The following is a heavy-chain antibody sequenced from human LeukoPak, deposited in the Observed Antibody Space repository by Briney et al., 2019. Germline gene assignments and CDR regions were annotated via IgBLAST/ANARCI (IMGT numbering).Heavy chain of an antibody. J-gene: IGHJ1*01. Sequence: GGSLRLSCEASGFTFSRYWMHWVRQAPGKGLVWVSRKSDGKTNYADSVKGRFTISRDNAKNTVSLQMDSLRAEDMGVYYCARAPSEVGGYYPEYFRHWGQGTLVTVSS. CDR1: GFTFSRYW. CDR3: ARAPSEVGGYYPEYFRH. CDR2: KSDGKT. V-gene: IGHV3-74*01. D-gene: IGHD3-22*01.